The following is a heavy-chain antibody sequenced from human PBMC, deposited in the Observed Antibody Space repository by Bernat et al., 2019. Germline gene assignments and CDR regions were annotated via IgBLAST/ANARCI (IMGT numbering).Heavy chain of an antibody. CDR2: ISSDGSNK. CDR1: GFTFSGYD. V-gene: IGHV3-30*18. D-gene: IGHD2-2*01. CDR3: PKPHCSRPNCYPPYYYYHGMDV. J-gene: IGHJ6*02. Sequence: QVHLVESGGGVVQPGRSLRLSCAASGFTFSGYDMHWVRQAPGKGLEWVAVISSDGSNKYYADSVKGRFTISRDNSKNTLYLQMNSLRAEDTAVYYCPKPHCSRPNCYPPYYYYHGMDVWGQGTTVTVSS.